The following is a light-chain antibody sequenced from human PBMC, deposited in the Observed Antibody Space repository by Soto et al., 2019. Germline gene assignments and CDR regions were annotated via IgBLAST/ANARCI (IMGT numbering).Light chain of an antibody. J-gene: IGLJ1*01. CDR3: AASEGSLNGYV. CDR1: SSNIGSST. Sequence: QSVLTRPPSASGTPGQRVTISCSGSSSNIGSSTVNWYQQLPGTAPKLLIYSNDQRPSGVPDRFSGSKSGTSASLAISGLQSEDEADYYCAASEGSLNGYVFGTGTNVTLL. CDR2: SND. V-gene: IGLV1-44*01.